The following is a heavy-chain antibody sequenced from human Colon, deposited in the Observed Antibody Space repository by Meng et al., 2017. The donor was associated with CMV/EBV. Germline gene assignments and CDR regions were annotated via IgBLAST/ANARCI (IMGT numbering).Heavy chain of an antibody. Sequence: QVHLVESGGDLVKPGGSLRLSCAASGFTFSDYYMSWIREAPGKGLEWVSYISSTSSYINYADSVKGRFTISRDNAKNSLYLQMNSLRAEDTAVYYCARVGGSGSYNFDYWGQGTLVTVSS. J-gene: IGHJ4*02. CDR3: ARVGGSGSYNFDY. D-gene: IGHD3-10*01. CDR2: ISSTSSYI. V-gene: IGHV3-11*05. CDR1: GFTFSDYY.